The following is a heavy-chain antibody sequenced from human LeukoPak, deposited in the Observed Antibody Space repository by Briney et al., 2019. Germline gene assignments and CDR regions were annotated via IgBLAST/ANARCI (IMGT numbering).Heavy chain of an antibody. J-gene: IGHJ4*02. D-gene: IGHD2-15*01. Sequence: SETLSLTCTVSGGSFSSGDNYCSWIRQPTGKGLEWIGYIHYSGSTFYNPSLKSRVTMSVDTSKNQFSLKLNSVTAADTAVYYCARGELRYDNWGQGALVTVSS. CDR2: IHYSGST. CDR1: GGSFSSGDNY. CDR3: ARGELRYDN. V-gene: IGHV4-30-4*01.